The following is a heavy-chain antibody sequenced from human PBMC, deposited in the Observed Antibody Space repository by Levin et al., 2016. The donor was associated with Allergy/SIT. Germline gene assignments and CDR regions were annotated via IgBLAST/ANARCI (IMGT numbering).Heavy chain of an antibody. CDR3: TSTSGEYWYYYDSSDAFDI. J-gene: IGHJ3*02. V-gene: IGHV3-7*03. D-gene: IGHD3-22*01. Sequence: GESLKISCAASGFTFSSYSMNWVRQAPGKGLEWVANIKQDGSEKYYVDSVKGRFTISRDNAKNSLYLQMNSLRAEDTAVYYCTSTSGEYWYYYDSSDAFDIWGQGTMVTVSS. CDR2: IKQDGSEK. CDR1: GFTFSSYS.